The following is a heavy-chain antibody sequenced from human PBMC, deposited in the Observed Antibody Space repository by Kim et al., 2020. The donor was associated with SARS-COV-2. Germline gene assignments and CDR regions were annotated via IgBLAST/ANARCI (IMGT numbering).Heavy chain of an antibody. Sequence: SYMHSVKGRFPISRDNAKTALYLQMNSLRAEDTAVYYCVRSLGWVNAFAVWGQGTLVTVSS. V-gene: IGHV3-7*01. CDR3: VRSLGWVNAFAV. J-gene: IGHJ3*01. D-gene: IGHD7-27*01.